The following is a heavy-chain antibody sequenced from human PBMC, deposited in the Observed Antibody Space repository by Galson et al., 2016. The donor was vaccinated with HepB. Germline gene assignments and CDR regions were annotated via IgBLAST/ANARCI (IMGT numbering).Heavy chain of an antibody. Sequence: SLRLSCAASGFTLSNYCMHWVRQAPGKGLEWVAIVSYDGSNKDYSDSVKRRFTIHRDNAKNTRNVQTNSVRGEGTAVYYCAKDAGGSSDYWGQGTLVTVSS. CDR2: VSYDGSNK. D-gene: IGHD3-16*01. J-gene: IGHJ4*02. V-gene: IGHV3-30*18. CDR3: AKDAGGSSDY. CDR1: GFTLSNYC.